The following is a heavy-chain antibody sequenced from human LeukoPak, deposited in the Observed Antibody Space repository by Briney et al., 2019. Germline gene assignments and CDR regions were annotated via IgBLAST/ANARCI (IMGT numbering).Heavy chain of an antibody. CDR3: AKEGAYPIITYDS. CDR2: IKRDGNEK. J-gene: IGHJ5*01. V-gene: IGHV3-7*01. Sequence: QPGGSLRLSCAASGFTFSRYWMTWVRQAPGKGLEWVANIKRDGNEKNYVDSVKGRSSISRDNAKNSLYLQMDSLRAEDTAVYYCAKEGAYPIITYDSWGQGALVTVSS. CDR1: GFTFSRYW. D-gene: IGHD3-10*01.